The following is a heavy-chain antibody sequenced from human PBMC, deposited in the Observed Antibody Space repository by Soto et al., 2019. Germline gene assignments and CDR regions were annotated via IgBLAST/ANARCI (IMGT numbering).Heavy chain of an antibody. D-gene: IGHD2-21*01. CDR3: ASAKAVVIAALGI. J-gene: IGHJ3*02. V-gene: IGHV3-23*01. CDR2: VSENGGSRGGT. CDR1: GFTFSSSA. Sequence: EVQLLESGGGLVQPGGSLRLSCTASGFTFSSSAMSWVRQAPGQGLEWVASVSENGGSRGGTYYADSVKGRFTISRVNSKNTLYLQMDSLRGADTAVYYCASAKAVVIAALGIWGQGTMVTVSS.